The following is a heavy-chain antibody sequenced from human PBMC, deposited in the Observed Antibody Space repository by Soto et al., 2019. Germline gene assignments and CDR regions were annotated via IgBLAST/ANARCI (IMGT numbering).Heavy chain of an antibody. J-gene: IGHJ6*02. CDR1: GGTFSSYA. CDR3: ATTMIVVVDYYYGMDV. D-gene: IGHD3-22*01. V-gene: IGHV1-69*01. Sequence: QVQLVQSGAEVKKPWSSVKVSCKASGGTFSSYAISWVRQAPGQGLEWMGGIIPIFGTANYAQKFQGRVTITADESTSTAYMELSSLRSEDTAVYYCATTMIVVVDYYYGMDVWGQGTTVTVSS. CDR2: IIPIFGTA.